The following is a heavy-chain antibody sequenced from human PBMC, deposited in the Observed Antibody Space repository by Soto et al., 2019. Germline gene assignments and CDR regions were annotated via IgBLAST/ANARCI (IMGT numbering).Heavy chain of an antibody. D-gene: IGHD5-18*01. CDR1: GGSISSYY. CDR2: IYYSGST. CDR3: AGRLDTAMVKTFDY. V-gene: IGHV4-59*01. J-gene: IGHJ4*02. Sequence: SETLSLTCTVSGGSISSYYWSWIRQPPGKGLEWIGYIYYSGSTNYNPSLKSRVTISVDTSKNQFSLKLSSVTAADTAVYYCAGRLDTAMVKTFDYWGQGTLVTSPQ.